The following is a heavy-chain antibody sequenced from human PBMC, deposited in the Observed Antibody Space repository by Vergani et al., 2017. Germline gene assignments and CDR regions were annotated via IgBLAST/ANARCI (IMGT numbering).Heavy chain of an antibody. Sequence: QLQLQESGSGLVKPSQTLSLTCAVSGDSITNGGFSWNWIRQPPGKGPEWIGYIFPSGNSDYNPSLKNRVSISLDKSKNQFSLWVNSVTAADTAVYFCASASLSALVGYYYYMDVWGKGKTVVVSS. J-gene: IGHJ6*03. V-gene: IGHV4-30-2*01. CDR1: GDSITNGGFS. CDR2: IFPSGNS. CDR3: ASASLSALVGYYYYMDV. D-gene: IGHD3-16*02.